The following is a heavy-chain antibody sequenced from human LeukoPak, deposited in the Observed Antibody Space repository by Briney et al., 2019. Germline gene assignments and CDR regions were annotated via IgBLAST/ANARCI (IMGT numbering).Heavy chain of an antibody. CDR1: RFTFDDYV. Sequence: SLRLSCAASRFTFDDYVMHWVRQAPGKGREWVSGISWDMGTIAYAESVKGRFTISRDNAKNSLYLQMNSLRAEDMALYYCAKASTRSFTSGYYGDAFDIWGQGTMVSVSS. D-gene: IGHD3-22*01. J-gene: IGHJ3*02. CDR3: AKASTRSFTSGYYGDAFDI. CDR2: ISWDMGTI. V-gene: IGHV3-9*03.